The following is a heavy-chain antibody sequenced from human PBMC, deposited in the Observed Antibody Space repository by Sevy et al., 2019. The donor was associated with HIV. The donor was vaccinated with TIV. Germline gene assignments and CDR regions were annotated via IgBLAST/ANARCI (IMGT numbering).Heavy chain of an antibody. CDR2: IKQDGSEK. D-gene: IGHD1-26*01. CDR1: GFTFSRYW. Sequence: GGSLRLSCAASGFTFSRYWMSWVRQAPGKGLEWVANIKQDGSEKYYVDSVKGRFTISRDNAKNSLYLRMNSLKTEDTAVYYCAKWDADRRWYFDYWGQGILVTVSS. CDR3: AKWDADRRWYFDY. J-gene: IGHJ4*02. V-gene: IGHV3-7*01.